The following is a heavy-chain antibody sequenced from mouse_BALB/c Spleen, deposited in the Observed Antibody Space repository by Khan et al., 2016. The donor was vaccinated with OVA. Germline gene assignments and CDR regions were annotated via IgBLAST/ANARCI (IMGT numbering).Heavy chain of an antibody. Sequence: QVQWKKAGAELVKPGASVRLSCKASGYTFTSYYLYWVKQRPGQGLEWIGDINPSNGDTNFNEKFKSKATLTVDKSSSTAYIHLNSLTSEDSAVYYCTRSGYGSFAYWGQGTLVTVSA. CDR1: GYTFTSYY. V-gene: IGHV1-53*01. D-gene: IGHD2-2*01. CDR2: INPSNGDT. CDR3: TRSGYGSFAY. J-gene: IGHJ3*01.